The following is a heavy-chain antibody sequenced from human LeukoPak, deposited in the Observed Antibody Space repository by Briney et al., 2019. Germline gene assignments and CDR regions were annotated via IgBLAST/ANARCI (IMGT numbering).Heavy chain of an antibody. Sequence: PSETLSLTCTVSGGSISSYYWSWIRQPPGKGLEWIGYIYYSGSTNYNPSLKSRVTISVDTSKNQFSLKLSSVTAADTAVYYCARVFLATIRGIDYWGQGTLVTVSS. D-gene: IGHD5-12*01. CDR3: ARVFLATIRGIDY. J-gene: IGHJ4*02. CDR2: IYYSGST. V-gene: IGHV4-59*01. CDR1: GGSISSYY.